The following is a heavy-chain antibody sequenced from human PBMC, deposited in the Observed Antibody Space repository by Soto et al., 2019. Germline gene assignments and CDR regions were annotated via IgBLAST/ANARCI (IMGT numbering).Heavy chain of an antibody. CDR2: SSSSGRTI. CDR3: ARDVAAASYYYYGMAV. J-gene: IGHJ6*02. D-gene: IGHD6-13*01. CDR1: GFIFSDYY. Sequence: QVQLVESGGGLVKPGGSLRLSCAASGFIFSDYYMSRIRQAPGKGLECVSYSSSSGRTIYYADSVKGRFTISRANAKNSPFLQMNSLRVEDTAVYYCARDVAAASYYYYGMAVWGQGTTVTVSS. V-gene: IGHV3-11*01.